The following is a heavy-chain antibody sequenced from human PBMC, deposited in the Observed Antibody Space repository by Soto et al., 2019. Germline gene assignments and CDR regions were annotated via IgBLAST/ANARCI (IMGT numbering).Heavy chain of an antibody. CDR3: ARVWPGERAGAD. Sequence: TSQTRSLTCTVCDGCITRGGYYCCWIRQHPGKGLEWIGYIYYSGSINYSPSLKSRVTISVDTSKNQFSLKLSSVTAADTAVYYCARVWPGERAGADWGQGTLVTVSS. CDR1: DGCITRGGYY. J-gene: IGHJ4*02. V-gene: IGHV4-31*03. CDR2: IYYSGSI. D-gene: IGHD2-21*01.